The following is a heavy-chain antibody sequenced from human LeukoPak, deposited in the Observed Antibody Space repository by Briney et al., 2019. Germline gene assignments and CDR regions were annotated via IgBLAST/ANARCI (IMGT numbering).Heavy chain of an antibody. CDR3: ARSSCSSNDCYYYLDL. CDR2: ISGSGGST. D-gene: IGHD2-21*02. J-gene: IGHJ4*02. Sequence: GGSLRLSCAASGFTLSDHYMDWVRQAPGKGLEWVSAISGSGGSTYYADSVKGRFTISRDNSKNTLYLQMNSLRAEDTAVYFCARSSCSSNDCYYYLDLWGQGTLVTVSS. CDR1: GFTLSDHY. V-gene: IGHV3-23*01.